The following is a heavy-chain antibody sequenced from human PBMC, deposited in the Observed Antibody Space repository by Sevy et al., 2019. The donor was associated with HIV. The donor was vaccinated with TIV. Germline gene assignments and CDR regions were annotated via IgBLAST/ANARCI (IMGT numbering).Heavy chain of an antibody. CDR3: AKETYEYSTTSPPGV. CDR2: ISNNGDRT. D-gene: IGHD6-6*01. V-gene: IGHV3-23*01. J-gene: IGHJ6*02. CDR1: RFTFSAYA. Sequence: GGSLRLSCAASRFTFSAYAMSWVRQAPGKGLEWLSTISNNGDRTHYADSVKGRFTISRDNSKNTLDLQMNSLRVEDTAVYYCAKETYEYSTTSPPGVWGQGTTVTVSS.